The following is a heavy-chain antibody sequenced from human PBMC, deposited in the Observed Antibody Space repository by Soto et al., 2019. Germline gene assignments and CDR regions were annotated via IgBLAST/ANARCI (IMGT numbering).Heavy chain of an antibody. D-gene: IGHD3-10*01. Sequence: SETLSLTCTVSGGSISSYYWSWIRQPPGKGLEWIGYIYYSGSTNYNPSLKSRVTISVDTSKNQFSLKLSSVTAADTAVYYCARLWFGERYNWFDPWSQGTLVTVSS. CDR1: GGSISSYY. J-gene: IGHJ5*02. CDR3: ARLWFGERYNWFDP. V-gene: IGHV4-59*01. CDR2: IYYSGST.